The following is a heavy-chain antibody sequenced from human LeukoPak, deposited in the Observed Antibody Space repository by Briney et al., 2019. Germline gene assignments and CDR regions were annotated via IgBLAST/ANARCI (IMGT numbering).Heavy chain of an antibody. CDR3: ARDLLYVGGDCLDY. Sequence: ASVKVSCKASGYTFTNYYIHWVRQAPGQGLEWMGMINPSGGRTTYAKKFQGRVTMTRDTSTNTVYTELSSLRSDDTAVYYCARDLLYVGGDCLDYWGQGTLVTVSS. D-gene: IGHD2-21*02. CDR1: GYTFTNYY. CDR2: INPSGGRT. V-gene: IGHV1-46*01. J-gene: IGHJ4*02.